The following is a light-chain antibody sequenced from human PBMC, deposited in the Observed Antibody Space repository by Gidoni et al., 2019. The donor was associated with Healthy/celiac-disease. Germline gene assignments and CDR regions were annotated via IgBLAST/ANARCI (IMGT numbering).Light chain of an antibody. Sequence: EIVLTQPPGTLSLSPGERATPSCRASQSVSSSYLAWYQQKPGQAPRLLIYGASSRATGIPDRFRGSGSGTDFTLTISRLEPEDFAVYYCQQYGSSPQTFGQGTKVEIK. V-gene: IGKV3-20*01. CDR1: QSVSSSY. J-gene: IGKJ1*01. CDR2: GAS. CDR3: QQYGSSPQT.